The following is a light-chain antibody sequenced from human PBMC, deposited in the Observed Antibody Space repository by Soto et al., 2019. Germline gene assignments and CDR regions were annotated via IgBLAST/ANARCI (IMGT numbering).Light chain of an antibody. Sequence: EIVMTQSPATLSVSPGERATLSCWASQSISSNLAWYQKKPGQAPRLLIYGASTRATGIPARFSGSGSGTKFTPPIRTLQSEDFAVYYCQQYNNWRPWTFGQGTKVEIK. CDR2: GAS. CDR3: QQYNNWRPWT. CDR1: QSISSN. J-gene: IGKJ1*01. V-gene: IGKV3-15*01.